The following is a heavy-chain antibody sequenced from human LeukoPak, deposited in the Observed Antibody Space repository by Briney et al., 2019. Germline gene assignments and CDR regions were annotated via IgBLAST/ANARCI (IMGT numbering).Heavy chain of an antibody. D-gene: IGHD3-22*01. J-gene: IGHJ4*02. Sequence: GGSLRLSCAASGFTFSSYAMSWVRQAPGKGLEWVSAISGSGGSTYYADSVKGRFTISRDNSKNTLHLQMNSLRAEDTAVYYCAKGKGDYYDSSGYYYYWGQGTLVTVSS. CDR2: ISGSGGST. CDR1: GFTFSSYA. V-gene: IGHV3-23*01. CDR3: AKGKGDYYDSSGYYYY.